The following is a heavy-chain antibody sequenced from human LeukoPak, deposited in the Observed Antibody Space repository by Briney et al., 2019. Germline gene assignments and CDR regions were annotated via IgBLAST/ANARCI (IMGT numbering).Heavy chain of an antibody. V-gene: IGHV1-46*01. CDR3: ARDGVVVAAIGGSWFDP. CDR1: GYTFTSYY. Sequence: ASVKVSCKASGYTFTSYYMHWVRQAPGQGLEWMGIINPSGGSTSYAQKFQGRVTMTRDTSTSTVYMELSGLRSEDTAVYYCARDGVVVAAIGGSWFDPWGQGTLVTVSS. J-gene: IGHJ5*02. D-gene: IGHD2-15*01. CDR2: INPSGGST.